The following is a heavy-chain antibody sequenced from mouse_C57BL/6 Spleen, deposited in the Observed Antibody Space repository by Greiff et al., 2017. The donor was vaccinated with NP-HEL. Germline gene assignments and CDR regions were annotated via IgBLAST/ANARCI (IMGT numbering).Heavy chain of an antibody. Sequence: EVQRVESGGGLVQPGGSLSLSCAASGFTFTDYYMSWVRQPPGKALEWLGFIRNKANGYTTEYSASVKGRFTISRDNSQSILYLQMNALRAEDSATYYCARYDYGSTFAYWGQGTLVTVSA. V-gene: IGHV7-3*01. CDR1: GFTFTDYY. CDR2: IRNKANGYTT. J-gene: IGHJ3*01. CDR3: ARYDYGSTFAY. D-gene: IGHD1-1*01.